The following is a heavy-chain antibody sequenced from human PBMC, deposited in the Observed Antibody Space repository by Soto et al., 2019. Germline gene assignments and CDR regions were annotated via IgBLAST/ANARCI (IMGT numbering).Heavy chain of an antibody. D-gene: IGHD3-9*01. Sequence: QVQLQESGPGLVKPSETLSLTCTVSGGSISSYYWSWIRQPPGKGLEWIGYIYYSGSTNYNPSLKSRVPISVDTSKNQFSLKLSSVTAADTAVYYCARHGHYDILTGYYNEVFDYWGQGTLVTVSS. J-gene: IGHJ4*02. CDR2: IYYSGST. CDR1: GGSISSYY. CDR3: ARHGHYDILTGYYNEVFDY. V-gene: IGHV4-59*08.